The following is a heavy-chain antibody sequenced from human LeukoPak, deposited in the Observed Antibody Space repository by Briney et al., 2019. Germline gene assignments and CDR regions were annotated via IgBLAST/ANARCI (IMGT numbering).Heavy chain of an antibody. Sequence: GVSLRLSCAASGFTFRSYAMSWVRQAPGKGLEWVSGISGSGGSAHDADSVKGRFTISRDNSKNTLSLQMNSLRAEDTAIYYCAKALSTTMTTVSFDIWGQGTMVTVSS. J-gene: IGHJ3*02. CDR1: GFTFRSYA. D-gene: IGHD4-17*01. V-gene: IGHV3-23*01. CDR2: ISGSGGSA. CDR3: AKALSTTMTTVSFDI.